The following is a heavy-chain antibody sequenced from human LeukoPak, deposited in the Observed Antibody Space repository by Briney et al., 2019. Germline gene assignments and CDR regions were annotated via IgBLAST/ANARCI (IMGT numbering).Heavy chain of an antibody. V-gene: IGHV1-8*03. J-gene: IGHJ6*03. CDR1: GYTFTTYD. CDR3: ARQGYTYALNYYYYYLDV. D-gene: IGHD5-18*01. CDR2: MNPNNGNT. Sequence: ASVTVSCKASGYTFTTYDINWVRQATGQGLEWMGWMNPNNGNTGSSQKFQGRVTITKDTSISTVYMELSSLTSEDTAVYYCARQGYTYALNYYYYYLDVWGKGTTVTVSS.